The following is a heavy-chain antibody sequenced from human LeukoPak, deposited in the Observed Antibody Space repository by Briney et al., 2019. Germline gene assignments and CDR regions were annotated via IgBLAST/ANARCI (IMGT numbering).Heavy chain of an antibody. Sequence: ASVKVSCKASGYTFTNYGITWVRQAPGQGLEWMGWISVYNGNTNYAQKLQGRVTMTTDTSTSTAYMELRSLRSDDTAVYYCARENVWFGELQNWFDPWGQGTLVTVSS. J-gene: IGHJ5*02. D-gene: IGHD3-10*01. CDR2: ISVYNGNT. CDR3: ARENVWFGELQNWFDP. V-gene: IGHV1-18*01. CDR1: GYTFTNYG.